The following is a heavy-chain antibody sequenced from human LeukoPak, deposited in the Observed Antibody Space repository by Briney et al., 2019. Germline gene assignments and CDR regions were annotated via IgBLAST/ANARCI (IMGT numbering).Heavy chain of an antibody. CDR2: IKSKTDGGTT. V-gene: IGHV3-15*01. CDR3: TTDPHTLLWDDY. J-gene: IGHJ4*02. CDR1: GFTFSSYS. Sequence: TGGSLRLSCAASGFTFSSYSMNWVRQAPGKGLEWVGRIKSKTDGGTTDYAAPVKGRFTISRDDSKNTLYLQMNSLKTEDTAVYYCTTDPHTLLWDDYWGQGTLVTVSS. D-gene: IGHD2/OR15-2a*01.